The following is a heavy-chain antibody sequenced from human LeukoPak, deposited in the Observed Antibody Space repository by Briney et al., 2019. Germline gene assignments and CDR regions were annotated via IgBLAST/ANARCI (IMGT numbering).Heavy chain of an antibody. J-gene: IGHJ4*02. D-gene: IGHD1-26*01. V-gene: IGHV3-30-3*01. CDR1: GFTFSSYA. CDR2: ISYDGGNK. Sequence: PGRSLRLSCAASGFTFSSYAMHWVRQAPGKGLEWVAVISYDGGNKYYADSVKGRFTISRDNSKNTLYLQMNSLRAEDTAVYYCARDALIYRVFDYWGQGTLVTVSS. CDR3: ARDALIYRVFDY.